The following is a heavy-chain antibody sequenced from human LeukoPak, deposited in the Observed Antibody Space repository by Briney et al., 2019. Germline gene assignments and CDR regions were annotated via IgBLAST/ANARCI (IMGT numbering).Heavy chain of an antibody. V-gene: IGHV4-59*01. J-gene: IGHJ3*02. CDR2: IYYSGST. CDR3: AREHGGKIGDAFDI. CDR1: GGSISSYY. D-gene: IGHD4-23*01. Sequence: PSETLSLICTVSGGSISSYYWSWIWQPPGKGLEWIGYIYYSGSTNYNPSLKSRVTISVDTSKNQFSLKLGSVTAADTAVYYCAREHGGKIGDAFDIWGQGTMVTVSS.